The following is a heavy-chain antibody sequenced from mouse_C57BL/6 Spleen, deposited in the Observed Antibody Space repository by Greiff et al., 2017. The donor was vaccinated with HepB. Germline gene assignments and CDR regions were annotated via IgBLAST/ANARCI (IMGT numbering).Heavy chain of an antibody. V-gene: IGHV1-82*01. CDR3: ARGSYYYGSSFYYAMDY. D-gene: IGHD1-1*01. CDR1: GYAFSSSW. CDR2: IYPGDGDT. J-gene: IGHJ4*01. Sequence: LQESGPELVKPGASVKISCKASGYAFSSSWMNWVKQRPGKGLEWIGRIYPGDGDTNYNGKFKGKATLTADKSSSTAYMQLSSLTSEDSAVYFCARGSYYYGSSFYYAMDYWGQGTSVTVSS.